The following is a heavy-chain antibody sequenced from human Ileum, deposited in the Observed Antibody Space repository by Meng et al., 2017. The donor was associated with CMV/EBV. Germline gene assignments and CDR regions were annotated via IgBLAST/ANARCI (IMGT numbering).Heavy chain of an antibody. D-gene: IGHD6-13*01. CDR3: ARAKQAAENFDS. CDR2: IYYTGAT. V-gene: IGHV4-30-4*08. J-gene: IGHJ4*02. Sequence: QVQLQESGAGLVTQSETFSLTSTVSGASISSGDYYWTWIPQPPGKGLEWIGYIYYTGATYYKPSLESRIVISSDTSKNHFSLTLTSVTAADTAVYFCARAKQAAENFDSWGQGTLVTVSS. CDR1: GASISSGDYY.